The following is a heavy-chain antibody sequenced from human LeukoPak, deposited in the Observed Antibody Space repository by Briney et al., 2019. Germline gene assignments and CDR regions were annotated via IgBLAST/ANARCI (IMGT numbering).Heavy chain of an antibody. V-gene: IGHV3-48*01. Sequence: PGGSLRLSCAASGFTFSSYSMNWVRQAPGKGLEWVSYISSSSSTIYYADSVKGRFTISRDNAKNSLYLQMNSLRAEDTAVYYCARRIAAAGNDVFDIWGQGTMVTVSS. CDR2: ISSSSSTI. J-gene: IGHJ3*02. D-gene: IGHD6-13*01. CDR3: ARRIAAAGNDVFDI. CDR1: GFTFSSYS.